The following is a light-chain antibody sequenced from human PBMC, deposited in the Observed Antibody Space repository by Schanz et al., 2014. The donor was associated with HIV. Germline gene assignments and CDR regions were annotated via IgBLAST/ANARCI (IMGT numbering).Light chain of an antibody. Sequence: DIQMTQSPSTLSASVGDRVTITCRASQSIGNSLAWFQLKPGRAPKLLIYSASSLQTGVPSTFSGTGSGTEFTLTISSLQPDDFATYYCQQYDTYRAFGQGTKVEIK. J-gene: IGKJ1*01. CDR3: QQYDTYRA. CDR1: QSIGNS. CDR2: SAS. V-gene: IGKV1-5*03.